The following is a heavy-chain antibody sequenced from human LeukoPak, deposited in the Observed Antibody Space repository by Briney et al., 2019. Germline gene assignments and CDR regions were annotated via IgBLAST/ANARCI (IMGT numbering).Heavy chain of an antibody. V-gene: IGHV3-74*01. Sequence: GGSLRLSCAVSGITVSKYWMHWVRQVPGKGLVWVSRIHSDGSTTDYADSVKGRFTITRDSAKNPLYLEMNSLRVEDTAVYYCTRDANHYGGMDVWGQGTTVTVSS. CDR2: IHSDGSTT. CDR1: GITVSKYW. CDR3: TRDANHYGGMDV. J-gene: IGHJ6*02.